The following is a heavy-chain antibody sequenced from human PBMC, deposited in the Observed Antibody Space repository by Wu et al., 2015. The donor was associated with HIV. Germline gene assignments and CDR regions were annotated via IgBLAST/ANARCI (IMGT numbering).Heavy chain of an antibody. V-gene: IGHV1-69*18. CDR1: GYTFTSYD. D-gene: IGHD2-21*02. CDR3: ARDWEYCGGDCFLFY. J-gene: IGHJ4*02. CDR2: IIPIFGTT. Sequence: QVQLVQSGAEVKKPGASVKVSCKASGYTFTSYDINWVRQATGQGFEWMGRIIPIFGTTKVAQKFQGRITFTADESTNTAFMELGSLRSEDTAMYYCARDWEYCGGDCFLFYWGQGTQVTVSS.